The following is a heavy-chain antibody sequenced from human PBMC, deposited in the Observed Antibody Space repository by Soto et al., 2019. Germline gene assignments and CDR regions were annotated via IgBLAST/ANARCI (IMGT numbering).Heavy chain of an antibody. J-gene: IGHJ6*03. CDR2: INSDGSVS. D-gene: IGHD2-15*01. CDR3: ARGDCVGGTCYSLAGSFYYYMDV. CDR1: GFTFSNYW. Sequence: EVQLVESGGGLVQPGGSLRLSCAASGFTFSNYWMYWVRQAPGKGLEWVSRINSDGSVSSYADSVKGRLTISRDNVKNAQYLQMDSLRVEDTAVYYCARGDCVGGTCYSLAGSFYYYMDVWGKGTTVTVFS. V-gene: IGHV3-74*02.